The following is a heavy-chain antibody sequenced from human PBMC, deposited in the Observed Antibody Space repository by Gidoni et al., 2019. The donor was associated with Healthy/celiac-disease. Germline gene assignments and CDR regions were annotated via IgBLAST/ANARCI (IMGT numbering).Heavy chain of an antibody. CDR3: ARETYYYDSSGYFPIDY. J-gene: IGHJ4*02. CDR2: IIPILGIA. D-gene: IGHD3-22*01. V-gene: IGHV1-69*04. CDR1: GGTFSSYA. Sequence: QVQLVQSGAEVKKPGSSVKVSCKASGGTFSSYAISWVRQAPGQGLEWMGRIIPILGIANYAQKFQGRVTITADKSTSTAYMELSSLRSEDTAVYYCARETYYYDSSGYFPIDYWGQGTLVTVSS.